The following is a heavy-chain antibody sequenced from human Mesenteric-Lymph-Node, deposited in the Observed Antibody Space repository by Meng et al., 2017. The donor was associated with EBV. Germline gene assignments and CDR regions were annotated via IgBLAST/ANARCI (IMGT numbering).Heavy chain of an antibody. CDR1: GGSITTNNY. J-gene: IGHJ4*02. V-gene: IGHV4-4*02. CDR2: ISHNGHT. D-gene: IGHD3-10*01. Sequence: QVRRQEPGPGLWQPSGTLSLPCAVSGGSITTNNYWSWVRQPPGKGLEWIAEISHNGHTNYSPSLKSRVTISIDKSKNQFSLKVDSVTAADTAVYYCARERGAGTYQGFDFWGQGTLVTVSS. CDR3: ARERGAGTYQGFDF.